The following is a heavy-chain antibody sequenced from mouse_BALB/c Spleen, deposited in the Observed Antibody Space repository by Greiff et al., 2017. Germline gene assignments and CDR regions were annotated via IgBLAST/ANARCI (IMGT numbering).Heavy chain of an antibody. Sequence: VQRVESGPGLVAPSQSLSITCTVSGFSLTSYDISWIRQPPGKGLEWLGVIWTGGGTNYNSAFMSRLSISKDNSKSQVFLKMNSLQTDDTAIYYCVRDWGAGMDYWGQGTSVTVSS. V-gene: IGHV2-9-2*01. J-gene: IGHJ4*01. CDR3: VRDWGAGMDY. CDR2: IWTGGGT. D-gene: IGHD6-1*01. CDR1: GFSLTSYD.